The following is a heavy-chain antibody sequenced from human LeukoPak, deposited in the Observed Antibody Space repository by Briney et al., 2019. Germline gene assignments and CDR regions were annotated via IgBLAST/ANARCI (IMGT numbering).Heavy chain of an antibody. CDR3: ARGSPRYSSGWIFAGY. Sequence: PSETLSLTCAVYGGSFSGYYWSWIRQPPGKGLEWIGEINHSGSTNYNPSLKSRVTISVDTSKNQFSLKLSSVTAADTAVYYCARGSPRYSSGWIFAGYWGQGTLVTVSS. D-gene: IGHD6-19*01. J-gene: IGHJ4*02. V-gene: IGHV4-34*01. CDR2: INHSGST. CDR1: GGSFSGYY.